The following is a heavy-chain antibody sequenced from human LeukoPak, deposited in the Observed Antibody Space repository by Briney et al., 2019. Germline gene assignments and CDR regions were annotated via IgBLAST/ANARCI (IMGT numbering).Heavy chain of an antibody. J-gene: IGHJ2*01. CDR2: IYYSGST. Sequence: PSETLSLTCTVSGGSISSYYWSWIRQPPGKGLEWIGYIYYSGSTNYNPSLKSRVTISVDTSKNQFSLKLSSVTAADTAVYYCARDQRGYYYPNYWYFDLWGRGTLVTVSS. D-gene: IGHD3-22*01. CDR3: ARDQRGYYYPNYWYFDL. V-gene: IGHV4-59*01. CDR1: GGSISSYY.